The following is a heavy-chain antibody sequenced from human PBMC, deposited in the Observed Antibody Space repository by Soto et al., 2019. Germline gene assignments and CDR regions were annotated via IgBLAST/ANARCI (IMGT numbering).Heavy chain of an antibody. CDR3: ARGGLSSTRNFNDAFDI. Sequence: ASVKVSCKASGYTFTGYYMHWVRQAPGQGLEWMGWINPNSGGTNYAQKFQGWVTMTRDTSISTAYMELSRPRSDDTAVYYCARGGLSSTRNFNDAFDIWGQGTMVTVSS. CDR1: GYTFTGYY. J-gene: IGHJ3*02. V-gene: IGHV1-2*04. CDR2: INPNSGGT. D-gene: IGHD2-2*01.